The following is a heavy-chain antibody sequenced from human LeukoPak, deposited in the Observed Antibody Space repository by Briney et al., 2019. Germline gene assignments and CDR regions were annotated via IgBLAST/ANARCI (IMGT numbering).Heavy chain of an antibody. Sequence: SETLSLTCTVSGGSISSSSYYWGWIRQPPGKGLEWIGSIYYSGSTYYNPSPKSRVTISVDTSKNQFSLKLSSVTAADTAVYYCARHSYYYDSSGYYYPMGDYWGQGTLVTVSS. D-gene: IGHD3-22*01. V-gene: IGHV4-39*01. CDR2: IYYSGST. CDR3: ARHSYYYDSSGYYYPMGDY. CDR1: GGSISSSSYY. J-gene: IGHJ4*02.